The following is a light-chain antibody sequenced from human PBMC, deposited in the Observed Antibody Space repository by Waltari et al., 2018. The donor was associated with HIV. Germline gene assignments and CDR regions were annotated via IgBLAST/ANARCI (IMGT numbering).Light chain of an antibody. CDR3: QSYDSSLSGYV. Sequence: QSVLTQPPSVSGAPGQRVTISCTGSSSNIGAGYQVQWYQQLPGTAPKLLIYGNSNRPSGVPDRFSGSKSGTSASLAITGLQAEDEADYHCQSYDSSLSGYVFGTGTKVTVL. CDR2: GNS. V-gene: IGLV1-40*01. CDR1: SSNIGAGYQ. J-gene: IGLJ1*01.